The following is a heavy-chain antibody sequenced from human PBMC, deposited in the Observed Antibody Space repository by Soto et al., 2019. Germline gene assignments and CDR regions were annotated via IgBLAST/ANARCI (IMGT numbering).Heavy chain of an antibody. J-gene: IGHJ4*02. CDR1: GFSLSTSGVG. D-gene: IGHD3-10*01. Sequence: SGPTLVNPTQTLTLTCTFSGFSLSTSGVGVAWIRQPPGKALEWLALIYWDDDKRYRPSLKSRLTITKDTSKTQVVLTMTNMDPVDTATYYCASLIRVTMVRGVILKVPGVFDYWGQGTLVTVSS. CDR2: IYWDDDK. CDR3: ASLIRVTMVRGVILKVPGVFDY. V-gene: IGHV2-5*02.